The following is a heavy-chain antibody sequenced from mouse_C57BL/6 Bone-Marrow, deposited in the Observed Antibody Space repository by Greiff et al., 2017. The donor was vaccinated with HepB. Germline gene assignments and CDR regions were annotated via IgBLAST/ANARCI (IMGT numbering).Heavy chain of an antibody. CDR3: ARGDYDVGYFDV. Sequence: VQLQQPGAELVKPGASVKLSCKASGYTFTSYWMHWVKQRPGQGLEWIGMIHPNSGSTNYNEKFKSKATLTVDTSSSTAYMQLSSLTSEDSAVSYCARGDYDVGYFDVWGTGTTVTVSS. V-gene: IGHV1-64*01. J-gene: IGHJ1*03. CDR2: IHPNSGST. CDR1: GYTFTSYW. D-gene: IGHD2-4*01.